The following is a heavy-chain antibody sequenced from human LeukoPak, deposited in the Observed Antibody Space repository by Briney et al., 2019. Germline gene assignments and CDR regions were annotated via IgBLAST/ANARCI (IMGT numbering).Heavy chain of an antibody. CDR1: GFTFSSYG. D-gene: IGHD3-22*01. CDR3: AKGKYYYDSSPFDY. CDR2: ISYDGSNK. J-gene: IGHJ4*02. Sequence: GGSLRLSCAASGFTFSSYGMHWVRQAPGKGLEWVAVISYDGSNKYYADSVKGRFTISRDNSKNTLYLQMNSLRAEDTAVYHCAKGKYYYDSSPFDYWGQGTLVTVSS. V-gene: IGHV3-30*18.